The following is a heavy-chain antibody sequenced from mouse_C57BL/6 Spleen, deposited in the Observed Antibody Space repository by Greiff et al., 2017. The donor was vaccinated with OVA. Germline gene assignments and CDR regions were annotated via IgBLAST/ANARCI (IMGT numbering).Heavy chain of an antibody. D-gene: IGHD2-3*01. CDR2: IYPGDGDT. J-gene: IGHJ3*01. CDR1: GYAFSSYW. Sequence: QVQLQQSGAELVKPGASVKISCKASGYAFSSYWMNWVKQRPGKGLEWIGQIYPGDGDTNYNGKFKGKATLTADKSSSTAYMQLSSLTSEDSAVYFCARSDDGYYEGFAYWGQGTLVTVSA. V-gene: IGHV1-80*01. CDR3: ARSDDGYYEGFAY.